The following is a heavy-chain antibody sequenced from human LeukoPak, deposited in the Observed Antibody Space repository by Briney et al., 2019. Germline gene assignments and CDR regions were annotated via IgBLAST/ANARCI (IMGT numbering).Heavy chain of an antibody. CDR1: GFSFRSYG. Sequence: TGGSLRLSCAASGFSFRSYGLHWVRQAPGKGLVWVAFIRYDGGSNYYADPVKGRFIISRDNSKNTLYLQMNSLKAEDTAVYYCAKGSDSFDYWGQGILVTVSS. V-gene: IGHV3-30*02. J-gene: IGHJ4*02. CDR2: IRYDGGSN. CDR3: AKGSDSFDY.